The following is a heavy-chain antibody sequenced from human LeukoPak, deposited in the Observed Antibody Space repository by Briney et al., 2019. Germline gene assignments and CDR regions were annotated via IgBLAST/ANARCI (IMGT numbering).Heavy chain of an antibody. CDR2: IYSGGTT. Sequence: GSLRLSCAASGFTVSRSYMIWARQAPGKGLEWVSVIYSGGTTYYADSVKGRFTISRDNSKNTLYLQMNSLRAEDTAVYYCAKDGDSSGYYYYMDVWGKGTTVTISS. CDR3: AKDGDSSGYYYYMDV. D-gene: IGHD3-22*01. J-gene: IGHJ6*03. V-gene: IGHV3-53*05. CDR1: GFTVSRSY.